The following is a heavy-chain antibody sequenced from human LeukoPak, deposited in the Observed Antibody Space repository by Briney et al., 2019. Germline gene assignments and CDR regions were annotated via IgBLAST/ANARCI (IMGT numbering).Heavy chain of an antibody. Sequence: PGGSLRLSCAASGFTFNAYSMNWVRQAPGKGLEWVSNIISRGDTTHYAASVKGRFTISRDNAKNSVFLHLNSLRGDDTAVYYCGRWGIEAALDSWGQGTLVTVSS. CDR2: IISRGDTT. V-gene: IGHV3-48*04. J-gene: IGHJ5*02. D-gene: IGHD2-15*01. CDR3: GRWGIEAALDS. CDR1: GFTFNAYS.